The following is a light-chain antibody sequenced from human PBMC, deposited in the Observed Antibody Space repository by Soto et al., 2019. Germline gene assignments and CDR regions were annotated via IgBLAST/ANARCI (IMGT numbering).Light chain of an antibody. J-gene: IGKJ4*01. Sequence: EIVLTQSPATLSLSPGERATLSCRASQSFSNFLAWYQQKPGQAPRLLIYDASIRATGIPARFSGSGSGTDVTLTISSLEPEDFAIYYCQQRGDWPSFGGGTKVDIK. CDR1: QSFSNF. CDR3: QQRGDWPS. V-gene: IGKV3-11*01. CDR2: DAS.